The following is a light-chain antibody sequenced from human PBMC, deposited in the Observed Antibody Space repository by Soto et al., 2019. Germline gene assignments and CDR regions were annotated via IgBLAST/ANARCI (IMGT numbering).Light chain of an antibody. Sequence: DIQLTQSPSFLSASVGDRVTITCRASQGISSYLAWYQQKPGKAPKLLIYAASTLQSGVPSRFSGSGSGTEFTLTISSLQPEDFATEYCQQLNSYPPFTFGPGTKVDI. CDR2: AAS. J-gene: IGKJ3*01. CDR3: QQLNSYPPFT. V-gene: IGKV1-9*01. CDR1: QGISSY.